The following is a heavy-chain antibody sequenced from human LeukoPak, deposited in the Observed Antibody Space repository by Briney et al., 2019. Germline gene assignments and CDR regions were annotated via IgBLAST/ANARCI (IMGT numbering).Heavy chain of an antibody. D-gene: IGHD1-14*01. CDR1: GDSVSSNSVA. J-gene: IGHJ4*02. V-gene: IGHV6-1*01. CDR2: TYYRSKWYH. Sequence: SQTLSLTCAISGDSVSSNSVAWNWIRQSPSRGLEWLGRTYYRSKWYHDYALSVKSRITINPDTSKNQFSLQLNSVTPEDTAVYYCARGQSVTGYYFDFWGQGTLVTVSS. CDR3: ARGQSVTGYYFDF.